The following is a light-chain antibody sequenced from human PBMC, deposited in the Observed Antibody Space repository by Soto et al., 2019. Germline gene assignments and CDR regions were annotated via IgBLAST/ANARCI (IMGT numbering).Light chain of an antibody. J-gene: IGKJ4*01. Sequence: IQMTQSPSSVSASVGDRVTITCRASQGISIWLAWYQQKPGKAPKLLIHTASNLQSGVPSRFSGSGSGTDFTLTINSLQPEDFSAYSCQQTNSFPLTFGGGTKVEIK. V-gene: IGKV1-12*01. CDR2: TAS. CDR3: QQTNSFPLT. CDR1: QGISIW.